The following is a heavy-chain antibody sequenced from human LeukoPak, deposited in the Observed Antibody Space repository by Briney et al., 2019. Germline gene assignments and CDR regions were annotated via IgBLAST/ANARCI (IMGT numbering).Heavy chain of an antibody. Sequence: ASVKVSCKASGYTFTSYDINWVRQATGQGLEWMGWMNPNSGNTGYAQKFQGRVTMTRNTSISTAYMELSSLRSEDTAVYYCARVNILTGYFGDYYYYYMDVWGKGTTVTISS. CDR3: ARVNILTGYFGDYYYYYMDV. CDR2: MNPNSGNT. J-gene: IGHJ6*03. D-gene: IGHD3-9*01. V-gene: IGHV1-8*01. CDR1: GYTFTSYD.